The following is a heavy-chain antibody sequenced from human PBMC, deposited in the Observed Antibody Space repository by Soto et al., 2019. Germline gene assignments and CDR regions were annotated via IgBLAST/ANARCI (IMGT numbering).Heavy chain of an antibody. CDR1: GFTFSSYA. CDR3: AKAYGDSRGYYYYGMDV. CDR2: ISGSGGST. D-gene: IGHD4-17*01. Sequence: GGSLRLSCAASGFTFSSYAMSWVRQAPGKGLEWVSAISGSGGSTYYADAVKGRFTISRDNPKNTLYLQMNSLRAEDKAVHYCAKAYGDSRGYYYYGMDVWGQGTTVTVSS. V-gene: IGHV3-23*01. J-gene: IGHJ6*02.